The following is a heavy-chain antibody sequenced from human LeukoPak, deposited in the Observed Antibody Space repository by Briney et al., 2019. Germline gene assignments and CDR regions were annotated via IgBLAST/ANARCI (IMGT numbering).Heavy chain of an antibody. CDR3: AKVLGEYNWNYFFDY. Sequence: PGGSLRLSCAASGFTFSSCAMSWVRQAPGKGLEWVSAISGSGGSTYYADSVKGRFTISRDNSKKTLYLQMNSLRAEDTAVYYCAKVLGEYNWNYFFDYWGQGTLVTVSS. J-gene: IGHJ4*02. CDR1: GFTFSSCA. D-gene: IGHD1-1*01. CDR2: ISGSGGST. V-gene: IGHV3-23*01.